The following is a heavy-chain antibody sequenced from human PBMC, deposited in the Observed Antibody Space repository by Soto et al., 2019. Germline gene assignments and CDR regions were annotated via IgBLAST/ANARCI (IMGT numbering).Heavy chain of an antibody. Sequence: QVQLVESGGGVVQPGRSLRLSCAASGFTFSSYGMYWVRQAPGKGLEWVARRSYDGSDQFYGDSVKGRFTISRDNSKNTLYLQMNSLRSEDTAVYYCAKDTGADYCGQGTVVTVSA. CDR1: GFTFSSYG. V-gene: IGHV3-30*18. D-gene: IGHD3-10*01. CDR2: RSYDGSDQ. CDR3: AKDTGADY. J-gene: IGHJ4*02.